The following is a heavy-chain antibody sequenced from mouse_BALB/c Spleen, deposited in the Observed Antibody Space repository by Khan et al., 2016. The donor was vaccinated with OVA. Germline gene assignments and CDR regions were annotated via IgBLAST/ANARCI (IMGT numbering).Heavy chain of an antibody. V-gene: IGHV9-3-1*01. CDR3: ARPPYFSYVLDN. CDR1: GHTFTKFG. Sequence: QIQLVQSGPEVKKPGETVKISCKASGHTFTKFGMNWVKQAPGKGLKWMGWINTYTGEPTYADDFNGRFAFSLETSASTAYLQINNLKNVDTATYFCARPPYFSYVLDNWGQGTSVTVSS. D-gene: IGHD2-10*01. CDR2: INTYTGEP. J-gene: IGHJ4*01.